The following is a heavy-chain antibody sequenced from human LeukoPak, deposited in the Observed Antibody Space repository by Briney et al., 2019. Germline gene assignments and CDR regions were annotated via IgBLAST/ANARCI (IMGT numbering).Heavy chain of an antibody. CDR1: GGSISSGGYS. CDR2: IYHSGST. D-gene: IGHD6-13*01. V-gene: IGHV4-30-2*01. CDR3: ASSEQGIAAAGAFDY. Sequence: SETLSLTCAVSGGSISSGGYSWSWIRQPPGKGLEWIGYIYHSGSTYYNPSLKSRVTISVDRSKNQFSLKLSSVTAAGTAVYYCASSEQGIAAAGAFDYWGQGTLVTVSS. J-gene: IGHJ4*02.